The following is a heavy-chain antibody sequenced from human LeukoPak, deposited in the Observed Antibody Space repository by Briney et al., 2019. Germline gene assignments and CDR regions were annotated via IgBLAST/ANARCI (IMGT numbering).Heavy chain of an antibody. CDR3: ARDDSSGYYYGY. D-gene: IGHD3-22*01. CDR1: GYIFTGYY. J-gene: IGHJ4*02. V-gene: IGHV1-2*02. Sequence: ASVKVSCKASGYIFTGYYMHWVRQAPGQGLEWMGWINPNSGGTNYAQKFQGRVTMTRDTSISTAYMELSRLRSDDTAVYYCARDDSSGYYYGYWGQGTLVTVSS. CDR2: INPNSGGT.